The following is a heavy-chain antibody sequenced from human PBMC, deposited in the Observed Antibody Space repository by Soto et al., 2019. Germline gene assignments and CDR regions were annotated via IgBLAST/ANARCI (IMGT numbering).Heavy chain of an antibody. CDR3: ARDIGSYAYGEGY. Sequence: QVQLQESGPGLVKPSETLSLTCSVSGGSINSYGWSWIRQPAGKGLEWIGRVYSSGTTDYNPSLNSRATLSVETSKNQFSLKLSSVTAADTAVYYCARDIGSYAYGEGYWGQGIQVTVSS. V-gene: IGHV4-4*07. CDR2: VYSSGTT. J-gene: IGHJ4*02. D-gene: IGHD3-10*01. CDR1: GGSINSYG.